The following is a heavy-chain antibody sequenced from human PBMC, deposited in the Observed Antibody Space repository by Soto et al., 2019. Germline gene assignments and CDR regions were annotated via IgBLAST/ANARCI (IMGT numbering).Heavy chain of an antibody. Sequence: GESLKISCKGSGYTFTNYWIGWVRQMPGKGPEWMGIIYPGDSDTKYNPSFQGQVTISADKSITTTYLQWSGLKASDTAIYYCAASIFYYGMDVWGQGTTVTVSS. CDR2: IYPGDSDT. CDR1: GYTFTNYW. CDR3: AASIFYYGMDV. V-gene: IGHV5-51*01. J-gene: IGHJ6*02.